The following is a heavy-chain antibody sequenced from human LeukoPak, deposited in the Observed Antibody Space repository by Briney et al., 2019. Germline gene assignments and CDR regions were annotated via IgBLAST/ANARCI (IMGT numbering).Heavy chain of an antibody. D-gene: IGHD3-22*01. CDR1: GFTFYEYA. V-gene: IGHV3-43*02. Sequence: PGGSLRLSCAASGFTFYEYAMHWGRQAPGKGLEWVSLISGDGGSTYYADSVKGRFTISRDNSKNCLYLQMNSLRTEDTALYYCARDYDSSGYPNAFDIWGQGTMVTVSS. J-gene: IGHJ3*02. CDR2: ISGDGGST. CDR3: ARDYDSSGYPNAFDI.